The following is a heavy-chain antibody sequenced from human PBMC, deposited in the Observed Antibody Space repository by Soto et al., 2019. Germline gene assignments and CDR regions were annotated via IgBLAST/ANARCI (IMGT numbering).Heavy chain of an antibody. CDR1: GYTFTGYY. Sequence: QVQLVQSGAEVKKPGASVKVSCKASGYTFTGYYLHWIRQAPGQGLEWMGWMRPNSGGANYAQKFQGSVSMTRDTSISTFYMELSRLSSDDTAVYYCARDPHEGVYDYWGQGTLVTVSS. CDR3: ARDPHEGVYDY. J-gene: IGHJ4*02. CDR2: MRPNSGGA. D-gene: IGHD3-16*01. V-gene: IGHV1-2*02.